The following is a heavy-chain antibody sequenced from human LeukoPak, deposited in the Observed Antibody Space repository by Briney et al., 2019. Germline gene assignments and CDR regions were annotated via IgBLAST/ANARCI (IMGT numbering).Heavy chain of an antibody. CDR1: GFTFSNYW. Sequence: PGGSLRLSCAASGFTFSNYWMHRVRQAPGKGLVWVSRINPDGSSRDYADSVKGRFTISRDNARNTLYLQMNSLRVEDTAIYYCVRGTNDWTGIDYWGQGTLVTVSS. J-gene: IGHJ4*02. V-gene: IGHV3-74*01. CDR3: VRGTNDWTGIDY. CDR2: INPDGSSR. D-gene: IGHD2-8*01.